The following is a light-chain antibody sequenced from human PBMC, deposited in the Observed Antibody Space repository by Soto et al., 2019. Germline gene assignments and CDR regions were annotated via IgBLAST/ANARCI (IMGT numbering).Light chain of an antibody. V-gene: IGLV1-44*01. CDR3: ASCNGRRVGEV. J-gene: IGLJ1*01. Sequence: QSVLTQPPSASGTPGQRVTISCSGSSSNIGSNTVNWYQQLPGTAPPLLIYSNNQRPAGVPERFSGSKSGTSAPLAISGLHSDDEADYYWASCNGRRVGEVFGTGTKVTVL. CDR2: SNN. CDR1: SSNIGSNT.